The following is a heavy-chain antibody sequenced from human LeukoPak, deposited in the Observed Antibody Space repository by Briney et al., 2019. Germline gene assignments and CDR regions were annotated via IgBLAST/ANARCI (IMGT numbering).Heavy chain of an antibody. D-gene: IGHD3-10*01. CDR3: ARDLPGSGREID. Sequence: GGSLRLSCAASGFTFSTYYMNWVRQAPGKGLEWVSSITTSSSYIYYADSVKGRFTISRDNAKNSLYLQMNSLRAEDTAVYYCARDLPGSGREIDWGQGTLVTVSS. V-gene: IGHV3-21*04. J-gene: IGHJ4*02. CDR2: ITTSSSYI. CDR1: GFTFSTYY.